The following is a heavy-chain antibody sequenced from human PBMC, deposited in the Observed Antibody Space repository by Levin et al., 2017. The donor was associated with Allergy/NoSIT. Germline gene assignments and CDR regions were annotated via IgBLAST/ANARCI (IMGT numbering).Heavy chain of an antibody. CDR3: ARDLGFDGDY. CDR2: IWKDGSNK. CDR1: GFTFSNFG. D-gene: IGHD3-9*01. V-gene: IGHV3-33*01. Sequence: PGGSLRLSCAASGFTFSNFGMHWVLQAPGKGLEWVAVIWKDGSNKYYADSVKGRFTISRDNSKNMLYLQMSSLRAEDTAVYYCARDLGFDGDYWGQGTLVTVSS. J-gene: IGHJ4*02.